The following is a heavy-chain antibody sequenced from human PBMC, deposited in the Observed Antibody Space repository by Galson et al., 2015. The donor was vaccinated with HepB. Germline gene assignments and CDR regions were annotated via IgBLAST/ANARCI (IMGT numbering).Heavy chain of an antibody. D-gene: IGHD6-19*01. CDR1: GFTFSSYS. V-gene: IGHV3-21*01. J-gene: IGHJ4*02. CDR2: ISSSSSYI. CDR3: ARDVPQWLPMAYYFDY. Sequence: SLRLSCAASGFTFSSYSMNWVRQAPGKGLEWVSSISSSSSYIYYADSVKGRFTISRDNAKNSLYLRMNSLRAEDTAVYYCARDVPQWLPMAYYFDYWGQGTLVTVSS.